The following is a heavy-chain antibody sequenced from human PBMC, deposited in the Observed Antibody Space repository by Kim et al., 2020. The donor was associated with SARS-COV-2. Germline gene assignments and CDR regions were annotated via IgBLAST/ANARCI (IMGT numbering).Heavy chain of an antibody. V-gene: IGHV4-31*03. CDR2: IYYSGST. Sequence: SETLSLTCTVSGGSISSGCYYWSWIRQHPGKGLEWIGYIYYSGSTYYNPSLKSRVTISVDTSKNQFSLKLSSVTAADTAVYYCARSDYYDSSGYFDYWGQGTLVTVSS. CDR3: ARSDYYDSSGYFDY. D-gene: IGHD3-22*01. J-gene: IGHJ4*02. CDR1: GGSISSGCYY.